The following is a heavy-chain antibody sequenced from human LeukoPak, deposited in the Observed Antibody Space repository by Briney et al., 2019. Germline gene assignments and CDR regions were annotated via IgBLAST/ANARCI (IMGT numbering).Heavy chain of an antibody. CDR2: IYYSGST. D-gene: IGHD6-13*01. J-gene: IGHJ5*02. V-gene: IGHV4-59*01. CDR1: GGSFSTYH. CDR3: ARGGYTSSWYGDWFDP. Sequence: SETLSLTCTVSGGSFSTYHWSWIRQPPGKGLEWVGYIYYSGSTKYNPSLKSRVAMSVDTSKNQFSLNLSSVTAADTAVYYCARGGYTSSWYGDWFDPWGQGSLVTVSS.